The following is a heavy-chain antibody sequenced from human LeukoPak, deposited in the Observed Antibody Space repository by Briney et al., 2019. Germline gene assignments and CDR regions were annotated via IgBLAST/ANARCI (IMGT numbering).Heavy chain of an antibody. CDR1: GGSISSYY. V-gene: IGHV4-59*08. CDR3: ARKAAAGPSFDY. CDR2: IYYSGST. Sequence: SETLSLTCTVSGGSISSYYWSWLRQSPGKGLEWIGYIYYSGSTNYNPSLKSRVTISVDTSKNQFSLKLSSVTAADTAVYYCARKAAAGPSFDYWGQGTLVTVSS. J-gene: IGHJ4*02. D-gene: IGHD6-13*01.